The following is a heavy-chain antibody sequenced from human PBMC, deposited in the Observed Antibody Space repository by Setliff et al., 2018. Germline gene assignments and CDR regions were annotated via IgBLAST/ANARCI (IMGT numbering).Heavy chain of an antibody. J-gene: IGHJ4*02. D-gene: IGHD2-2*01. CDR3: SRLVRYCTRTSCQRLSGDDY. V-gene: IGHV1-18*04. CDR1: GYMFKRYG. CDR2: ISPYNDNT. Sequence: ASVKVSCKASGYMFKRYGINWMRQAPGQGFEWMGWISPYNDNTKSAQKFQDRITMTTDTSTTTAYMELKSLRSDDTAIYYCSRLVRYCTRTSCQRLSGDDYWGQGALVTVSS.